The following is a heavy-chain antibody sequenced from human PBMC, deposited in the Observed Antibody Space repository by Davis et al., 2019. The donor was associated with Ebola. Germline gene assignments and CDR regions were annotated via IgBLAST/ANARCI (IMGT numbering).Heavy chain of an antibody. V-gene: IGHV3-48*03. CDR2: ISSNSGTM. CDR1: GFTFSSYE. CDR3: ARGRRPPNWHFDL. Sequence: GESLKISCAASGFTFSSYEMNWVRQAPGKGLEWVSYISSNSGTMYYADSVKGRFTISRDNAKNSLYLQMNSLRVEDTAVYYCARGRRPPNWHFDLWGRGTLVTVSS. J-gene: IGHJ2*01.